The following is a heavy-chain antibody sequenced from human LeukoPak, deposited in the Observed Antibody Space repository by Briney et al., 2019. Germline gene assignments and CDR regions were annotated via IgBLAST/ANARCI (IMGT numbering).Heavy chain of an antibody. Sequence: TGGSLRLSCAASGFTVSSNYMSWIRQPPGKGLEWIGEINHSGSTNYNPSLKSRVTISVDTSKNQFSLKLSSVTAADTAVYYCARGGTVTTSFDYWGQGTLVTVSS. CDR2: INHSGST. CDR1: GFTVSSNY. J-gene: IGHJ4*02. D-gene: IGHD4-17*01. CDR3: ARGGTVTTSFDY. V-gene: IGHV4-34*01.